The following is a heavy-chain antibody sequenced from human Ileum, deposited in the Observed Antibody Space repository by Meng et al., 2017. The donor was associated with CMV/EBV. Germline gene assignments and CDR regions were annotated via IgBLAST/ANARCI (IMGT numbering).Heavy chain of an antibody. J-gene: IGHJ6*02. CDR2: INPNSGGT. Sequence: ASVKVSCKASGYTFTGYYMHWVRQAPGQGLEWMGWINPNSGGTNYAQKFQGRVTMTRDTSITTAYMELSRLRSEDTAVYYCARVVRSARPVYNGMDVWGQGTTVTVSS. CDR3: ARVVRSARPVYNGMDV. V-gene: IGHV1-2*02. D-gene: IGHD6-6*01. CDR1: GYTFTGYY.